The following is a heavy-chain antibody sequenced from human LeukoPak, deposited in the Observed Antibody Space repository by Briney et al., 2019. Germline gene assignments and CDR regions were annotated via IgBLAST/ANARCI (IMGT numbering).Heavy chain of an antibody. CDR1: GFTFSSYE. Sequence: PGGSLRLSCAASGFTFSSYEMNWVRQAPGKGLEWVSYISSSGSTIYYADSVEGRFTISRDNAKNSLYLQMNSLRAEDTAVYYCAKDRSYYDSSGYTYYFDYWGQGTLVTVSS. CDR3: AKDRSYYDSSGYTYYFDY. J-gene: IGHJ4*02. D-gene: IGHD3-22*01. CDR2: ISSSGSTI. V-gene: IGHV3-48*03.